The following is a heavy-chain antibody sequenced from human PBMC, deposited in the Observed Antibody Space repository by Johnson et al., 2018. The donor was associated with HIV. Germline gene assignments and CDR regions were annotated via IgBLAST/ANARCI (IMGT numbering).Heavy chain of an antibody. Sequence: VQLVESGGGVVQPGRSLRLSCAASGFTFSSQWMSWVRQAPGKGPEWVASIKEDGGAIYYADSVEGRFTISRDNTKESLYLQMNNLRAEDTAVYYCARAQAWGQGTMVIVSS. V-gene: IGHV3-7*05. CDR2: IKEDGGAI. CDR3: ARAQA. CDR1: GFTFSSQW. J-gene: IGHJ3*01.